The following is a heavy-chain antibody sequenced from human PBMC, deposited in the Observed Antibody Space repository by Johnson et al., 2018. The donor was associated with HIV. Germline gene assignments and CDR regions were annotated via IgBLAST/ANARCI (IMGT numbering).Heavy chain of an antibody. CDR2: ISYDGNNK. CDR1: GFSFSNYA. Sequence: SGGGVVQPERSLRLSCAASGFSFSNYAIHWVRQAPGKGLECVAAISYDGNNKYFADSVQGRFTISRDNSKNTLYLQMNSLRAEDTAVYYCATFGGGSFHAFDIWGQGTMVTVSS. D-gene: IGHD1-26*01. V-gene: IGHV3-30*04. J-gene: IGHJ3*02. CDR3: ATFGGGSFHAFDI.